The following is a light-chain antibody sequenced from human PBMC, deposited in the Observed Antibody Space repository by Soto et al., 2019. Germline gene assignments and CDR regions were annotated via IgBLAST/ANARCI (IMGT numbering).Light chain of an antibody. Sequence: QSVLTQPASVSGSPGQSITISCTGTSSVVGSYSLLSWYQHHPGKAPKLFIYEDIKGPSGVSNRFSGSKSGNTASLRISGLQAEDEADYYCYTYAGGSTYLFGTGTKVTVL. CDR3: YTYAGGSTYL. V-gene: IGLV2-23*01. J-gene: IGLJ1*01. CDR2: EDI. CDR1: SSVVGSYSL.